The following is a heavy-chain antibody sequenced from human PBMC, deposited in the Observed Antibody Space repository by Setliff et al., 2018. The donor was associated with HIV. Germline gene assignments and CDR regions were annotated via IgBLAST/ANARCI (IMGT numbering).Heavy chain of an antibody. CDR2: STDKVNGYIT. CDR3: SRDRATYFASAPSH. CDR1: GFILRNYY. V-gene: IGHV3-72*01. D-gene: IGHD2-21*01. Sequence: PGGSLRLSCAASGFILRNYYVDWVRQAQGKGLEWVGRSTDKVNGYITEYAASVQGRFTISRDESKSIAYLQMDSLKTEDTAVYYCSRDRATYFASAPSHWGQGTLVTVSS. J-gene: IGHJ4*02.